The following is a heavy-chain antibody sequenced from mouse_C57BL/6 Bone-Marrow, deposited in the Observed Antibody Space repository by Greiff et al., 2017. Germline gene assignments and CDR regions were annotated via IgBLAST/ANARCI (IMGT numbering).Heavy chain of an antibody. V-gene: IGHV1-53*01. CDR2: INPSNGGT. D-gene: IGHD1-1*01. CDR1: GYTFTRYW. Sequence: QVQLQQPGTELVQPGASVKLSCKASGYTFTRYWMHWVKERPGQGLEWIGNINPSNGGTNYNEKFKSKATLTVDKSSYTASMQLNSLTSEDTAVYHYTRSGVYGSSSYWYFDVWGRGTAVIVTS. CDR3: TRSGVYGSSSYWYFDV. J-gene: IGHJ1*02.